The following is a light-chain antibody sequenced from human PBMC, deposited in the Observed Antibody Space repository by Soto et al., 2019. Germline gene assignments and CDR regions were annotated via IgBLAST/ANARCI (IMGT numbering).Light chain of an antibody. CDR1: SSNIGNNY. CDR3: GTWDSSLSGNYV. CDR2: ENN. Sequence: QSVLTQPPSVSAAPGQTVTISCSGSSSNIGNNYVSWYQQLPGTAPKLLIYENNKRPSGIPDRFSGSKSGTSATLGITGLQTGDEADYYCGTWDSSLSGNYVFGTGTKVTVL. J-gene: IGLJ1*01. V-gene: IGLV1-51*02.